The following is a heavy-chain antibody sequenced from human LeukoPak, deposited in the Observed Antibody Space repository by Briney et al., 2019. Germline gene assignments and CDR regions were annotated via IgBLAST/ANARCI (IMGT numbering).Heavy chain of an antibody. J-gene: IGHJ3*02. CDR2: IYPGDSDT. D-gene: IGHD3-10*01. Sequence: GESLKISCKGSGYSFTSYWIGWVRQMPGKGLEGMGIIYPGDSDTRYSPSFQGQVTISADKSISTAYLQWSSLKASDTAMYYCASSYYYGSGSYYIDAFDIWGQGTMVTVSS. CDR3: ASSYYYGSGSYYIDAFDI. CDR1: GYSFTSYW. V-gene: IGHV5-51*01.